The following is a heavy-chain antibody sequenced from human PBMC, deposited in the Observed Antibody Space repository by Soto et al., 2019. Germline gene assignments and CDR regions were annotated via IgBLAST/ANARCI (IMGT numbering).Heavy chain of an antibody. V-gene: IGHV3-23*01. CDR1: GLTFGSRA. CDR2: ITDNGGDA. J-gene: IGHJ4*02. Sequence: GGSLRLSCVASGLTFGSRAMSWVRQAPGEGLQWVATITDNGGDAKYADSVRGRFVISRDNSKKTLYLQITSLTAEDSAMYFFARGWAGSSPGSRIFDLWGRGTLVNVSS. CDR3: ARGWAGSSPGSRIFDL. D-gene: IGHD3-10*01.